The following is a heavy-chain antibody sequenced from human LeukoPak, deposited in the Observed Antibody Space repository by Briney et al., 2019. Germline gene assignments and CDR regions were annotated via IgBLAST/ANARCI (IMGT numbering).Heavy chain of an antibody. CDR1: GYSISSGYY. J-gene: IGHJ4*02. D-gene: IGHD5-18*01. CDR3: ARLGDTAMASYFDY. V-gene: IGHV4-38-2*01. CDR2: MYHSGST. Sequence: PSETLSLTCAVSGYSISSGYYWGWIRQPPGKGLEWIGSMYHSGSTYYNPSLRSRVTISVDTSKKQFSLKLSSVTAADTAAYYCARLGDTAMASYFDYWGQGTLVTVSS.